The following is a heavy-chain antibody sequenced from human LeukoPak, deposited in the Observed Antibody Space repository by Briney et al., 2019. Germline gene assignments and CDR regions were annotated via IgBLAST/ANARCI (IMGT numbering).Heavy chain of an antibody. J-gene: IGHJ4*02. Sequence: GGSLRLSRAASGFTFSSYWMSWVRQAPGKGLEWVANIKQDGSGKYYVDSVKGRFTISRDNAKNSLYLQMNSLRAEDTAVYYCAREAGYSYGYSSYWGQGTLVTVSS. V-gene: IGHV3-7*01. D-gene: IGHD5-18*01. CDR2: IKQDGSGK. CDR1: GFTFSSYW. CDR3: AREAGYSYGYSSY.